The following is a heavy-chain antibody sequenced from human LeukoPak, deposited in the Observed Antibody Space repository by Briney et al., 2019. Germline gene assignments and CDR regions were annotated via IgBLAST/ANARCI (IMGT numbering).Heavy chain of an antibody. Sequence: ASVKLSCKASGYMFTSYGISWVRQAPGHRLEWMGWISVYNGNTNYPERLQGRVTITTDTSTTTAYMELRSLRSDDTAVYYCARDINGYYYASHGYCPTDLWGQGTLVTVSS. J-gene: IGHJ5*02. CDR2: ISVYNGNT. CDR3: ARDINGYYYASHGYCPTDL. CDR1: GYMFTSYG. D-gene: IGHD3-22*01. V-gene: IGHV1-18*01.